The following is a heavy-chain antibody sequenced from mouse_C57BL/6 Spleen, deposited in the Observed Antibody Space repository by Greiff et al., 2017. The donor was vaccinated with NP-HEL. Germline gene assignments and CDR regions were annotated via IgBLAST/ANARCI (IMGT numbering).Heavy chain of an antibody. V-gene: IGHV1-59*01. CDR1: GYTFTSYW. J-gene: IGHJ3*01. CDR3: ARSQLTGTSFAY. CDR2: IDPSDSYT. Sequence: QVQLQQPGAELVRPGTSVKLSCKASGYTFTSYWMHWVKQRPGQGLEWIGVIDPSDSYTNYNQKFKGKATLTVDTSSSTAYMQLSSLTSEDSAVYYCARSQLTGTSFAYWGQGTLVTVSA. D-gene: IGHD4-1*01.